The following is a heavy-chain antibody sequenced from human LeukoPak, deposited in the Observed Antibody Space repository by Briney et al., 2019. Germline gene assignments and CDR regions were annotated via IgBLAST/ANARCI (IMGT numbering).Heavy chain of an antibody. CDR2: INRNSGGT. D-gene: IGHD6-13*01. Sequence: ASGKVSCKASGYTFTSYYMHWVRQAPGQGLEWMGWINRNSGGTNYAQMFQGRVTMTRDTSISTAYMELSRLRSDDTAVYYCARDLSWEYYFDYWGQGTLVTVSS. CDR1: GYTFTSYY. V-gene: IGHV1-2*02. CDR3: ARDLSWEYYFDY. J-gene: IGHJ4*02.